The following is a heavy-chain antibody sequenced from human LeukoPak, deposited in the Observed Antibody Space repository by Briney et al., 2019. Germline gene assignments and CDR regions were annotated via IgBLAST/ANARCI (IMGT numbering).Heavy chain of an antibody. Sequence: SETLSLTCTVSGGSISSSSYYWGWIRQPPGKGLEWIGSIYYSGSTYYNPSLKSRVTISVDTSKNQFSLKLSSVTAADTAVYYCASLPSMVRGVIIGDYFDYWGQGTLVTVSS. D-gene: IGHD3-10*01. CDR1: GGSISSSSYY. CDR2: IYYSGST. J-gene: IGHJ4*02. V-gene: IGHV4-39*07. CDR3: ASLPSMVRGVIIGDYFDY.